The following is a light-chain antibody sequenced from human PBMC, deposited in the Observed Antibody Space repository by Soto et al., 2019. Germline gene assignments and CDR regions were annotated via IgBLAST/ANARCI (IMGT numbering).Light chain of an antibody. CDR3: LQDHNYPWT. J-gene: IGKJ1*01. CDR2: TTS. V-gene: IGKV1-6*01. CDR1: QTIDKY. Sequence: IQMTQSPSSLSASVGDRVTITCRASQTIDKYLNWYQEKPGKAPKLLIYTTSTLQSEVPSRFSGSGSETDFTLTISSLQPEDFATYYCLQDHNYPWTFGQGTKVDIK.